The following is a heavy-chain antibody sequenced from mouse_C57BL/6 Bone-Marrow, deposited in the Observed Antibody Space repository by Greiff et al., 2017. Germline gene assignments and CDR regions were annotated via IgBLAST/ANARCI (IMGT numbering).Heavy chain of an antibody. Sequence: VKLMESGPGLVAPSQSLSITCTVSGFSLTSYAISWVRQPPGKGLEWLGVIWTGGGTNYNSALKSRLSISKDNSKSQVFLKMNSLQTDDTARYYCASGDYYGSSYVAWFAYWGQGTLVTVSA. V-gene: IGHV2-9-1*01. J-gene: IGHJ3*01. CDR2: IWTGGGT. CDR1: GFSLTSYA. D-gene: IGHD1-1*01. CDR3: ASGDYYGSSYVAWFAY.